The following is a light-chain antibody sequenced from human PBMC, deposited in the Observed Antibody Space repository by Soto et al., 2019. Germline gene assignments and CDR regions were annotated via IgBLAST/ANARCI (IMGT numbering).Light chain of an antibody. CDR1: QSISSW. CDR3: QQYNSYSWT. V-gene: IGKV1-5*01. Sequence: QMTQSPSSLSASVGDRATIACRASQSISSWLAWYQQKPGKAPKLLIYAASTLQSGVPSRFSGSGSGTEFTLTISSLQPDDFATYYCQQYNSYSWTFGQGTKVDIK. J-gene: IGKJ1*01. CDR2: AAS.